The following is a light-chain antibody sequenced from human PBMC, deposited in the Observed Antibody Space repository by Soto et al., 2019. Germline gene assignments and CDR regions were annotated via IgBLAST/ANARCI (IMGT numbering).Light chain of an antibody. J-gene: IGKJ4*01. V-gene: IGKV3D-15*01. Sequence: EIVLTQSPATLSLSPGERATLSCRASQSVSSSYLAWYQQKPGQAPRLLIYGASSRATGIPDRFSGSQSGTEFTLTISSLLSEDFAVYSCQQYNNWPLTFGGGNKVDIK. CDR1: QSVSSSY. CDR2: GAS. CDR3: QQYNNWPLT.